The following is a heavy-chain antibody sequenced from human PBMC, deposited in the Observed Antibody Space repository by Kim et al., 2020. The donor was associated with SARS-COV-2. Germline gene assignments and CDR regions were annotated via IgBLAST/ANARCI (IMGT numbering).Heavy chain of an antibody. Sequence: GGSLRLSCAASGFTFSSYDMRWVRQTPGKGLEWVSAIATTGDTAQYTDSVKGRFTISRDNSRNTLFLQMNSLRVEDTAIYYCARRPQASCGMDVWGQGTTVIVSS. CDR2: IATTGDTA. J-gene: IGHJ6*02. CDR3: ARRPQASCGMDV. D-gene: IGHD6-6*01. V-gene: IGHV3-23*01. CDR1: GFTFSSYD.